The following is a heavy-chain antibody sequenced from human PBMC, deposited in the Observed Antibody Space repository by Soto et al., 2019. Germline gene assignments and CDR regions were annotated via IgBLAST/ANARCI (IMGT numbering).Heavy chain of an antibody. V-gene: IGHV1-58*01. Sequence: SVKGSCKASAFNFFVLLWVRQARGQPLEWIGWIVVGSGNTNYAQKFQERVTITRDMSTSTAYMELSSLRSEDTAVYYCAAEFSNTHAFDDWGPGTLVTVSS. D-gene: IGHD2-2*02. J-gene: IGHJ4*02. CDR3: AAEFSNTHAFDD. CDR2: IVVGSGNT. CDR1: AFNFFV.